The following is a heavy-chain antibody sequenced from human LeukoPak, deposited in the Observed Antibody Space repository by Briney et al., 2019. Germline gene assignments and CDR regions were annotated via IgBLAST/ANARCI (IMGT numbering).Heavy chain of an antibody. Sequence: SETLSLTCTVSGGSISSYYWSWIRQPAGKGLEWIGRIYTSGSTNYSPSLKSRVTMSVDTSKNQFSLKLSSVTAADTAVYYCARVGVIVATNTYYYYYMDVWGKGTTVTISS. CDR1: GGSISSYY. V-gene: IGHV4-4*07. J-gene: IGHJ6*03. CDR2: IYTSGST. CDR3: ARVGVIVATNTYYYYYMDV. D-gene: IGHD5-12*01.